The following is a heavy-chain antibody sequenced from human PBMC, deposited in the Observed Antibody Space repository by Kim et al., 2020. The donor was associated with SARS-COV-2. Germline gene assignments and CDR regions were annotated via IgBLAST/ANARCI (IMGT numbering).Heavy chain of an antibody. CDR3: ARDLVLTGYYKVLPFDY. D-gene: IGHD3-9*01. V-gene: IGHV3-21*01. J-gene: IGHJ4*02. Sequence: VKGRFTNSRDNAKNSLYLQMNSLRAEDTAVYYCARDLVLTGYYKVLPFDYWGQGTLVTVSS.